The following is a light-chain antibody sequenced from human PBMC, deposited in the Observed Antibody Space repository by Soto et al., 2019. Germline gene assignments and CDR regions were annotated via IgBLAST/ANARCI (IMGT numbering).Light chain of an antibody. CDR2: EGR. CDR1: SSDVGSYNL. Sequence: QSALTQPASVSGSPGQSITISCTGTSSDVGSYNLVSWYQQHPGKAPKVIIYEGRKRPSGVSNRFSGSKSGNTASLTTSGLQAEDEADYYCCSFAGSTPFVFGTGTKVTVL. CDR3: CSFAGSTPFV. J-gene: IGLJ1*01. V-gene: IGLV2-23*01.